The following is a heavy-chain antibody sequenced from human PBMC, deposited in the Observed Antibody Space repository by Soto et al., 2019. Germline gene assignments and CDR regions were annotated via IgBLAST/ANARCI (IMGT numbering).Heavy chain of an antibody. V-gene: IGHV6-1*01. D-gene: IGHD1-7*01. CDR3: ARYHTGTTRYYYYGMDV. J-gene: IGHJ6*02. Sequence: SQTLSLTCAISGDSVSSNSAAWNWIRQSPSRGLEWLGRTYYRSKWYNDYAVSVKSRITINPDTSKNQFSLQLNSVTPEDTAVYYCARYHTGTTRYYYYGMDVWGQGTMVTVFS. CDR1: GDSVSSNSAA. CDR2: TYYRSKWYN.